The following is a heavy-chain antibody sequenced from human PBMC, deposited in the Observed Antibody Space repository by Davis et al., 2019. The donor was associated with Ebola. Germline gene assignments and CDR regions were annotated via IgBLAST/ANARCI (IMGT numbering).Heavy chain of an antibody. V-gene: IGHV1-2*06. D-gene: IGHD4-11*01. J-gene: IGHJ6*02. CDR2: INPNSGGT. Sequence: ASVKVSCKASGYTFTGYYMHWVRQAPGQGLEWMGRINPNSGGTNYAQKFQGRVTMTRDTSISTAYMELSSLRSEDTAVYYCASYSNSPGTGMDVWGQGTTVTVSS. CDR3: ASYSNSPGTGMDV. CDR1: GYTFTGYY.